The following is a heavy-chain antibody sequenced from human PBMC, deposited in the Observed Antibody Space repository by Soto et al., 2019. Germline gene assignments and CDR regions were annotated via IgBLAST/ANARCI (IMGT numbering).Heavy chain of an antibody. CDR2: ISPYNGNT. Sequence: ASVKVSCKASGYFFTSYGISWVRKAPGQGLEWMGWISPYNGNTKNAQNFQGRVTMTTDTSTYTAYMEVRRLRSDDSAVYYCARDFGSDLSAPGAVFDYWGQGTLVTVSS. J-gene: IGHJ4*02. D-gene: IGHD3-3*01. V-gene: IGHV1-18*04. CDR1: GYFFTSYG. CDR3: ARDFGSDLSAPGAVFDY.